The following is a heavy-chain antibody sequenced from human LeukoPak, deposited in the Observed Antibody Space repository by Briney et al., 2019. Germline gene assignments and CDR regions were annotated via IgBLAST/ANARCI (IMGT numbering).Heavy chain of an antibody. J-gene: IGHJ6*03. CDR1: GGSISNYY. CDR3: ARDKEQHPYYYYMDV. CDR2: IYTSGTT. V-gene: IGHV4-4*07. D-gene: IGHD1-26*01. Sequence: SETLSLTCTVSGGSISNYYWSWIRQPAGKGLEWIGRIYTSGTTNYNPSLKGRVTMSVDTSKDQFSLKLTSVTAADTAVYFCARDKEQHPYYYYMDVWGKGTTVTVSS.